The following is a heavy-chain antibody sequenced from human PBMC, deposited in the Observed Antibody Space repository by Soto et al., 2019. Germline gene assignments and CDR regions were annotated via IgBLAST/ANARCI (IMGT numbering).Heavy chain of an antibody. CDR3: ARVFDYGTAAGYYYYGMDV. CDR1: GFTFSSYS. CDR2: ISSSSSYI. D-gene: IGHD2-2*01. V-gene: IGHV3-21*01. J-gene: IGHJ6*01. Sequence: GGSLRLSCAASGFTFSSYSMNWVRQAPGKGLEWVSSISSSSSYIYYADSVKGRFTISRDNAKNSLYLQMNSLRAEDTAVYYCARVFDYGTAAGYYYYGMDVWGQGTTVTVSS.